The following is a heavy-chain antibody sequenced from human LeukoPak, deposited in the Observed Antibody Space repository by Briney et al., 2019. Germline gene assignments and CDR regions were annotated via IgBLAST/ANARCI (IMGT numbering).Heavy chain of an antibody. Sequence: GGSLRLSCAASGFTFSSYWMSWVRQAPGKGLERVANIKQDGSEKYYVDSVKGRFTISRDNAKNSLYLQMNSLRAEDTAVYYCARVMGDFWSGYHFDYWGQGTLVTVSS. CDR1: GFTFSSYW. J-gene: IGHJ4*02. V-gene: IGHV3-7*01. CDR2: IKQDGSEK. D-gene: IGHD3-3*01. CDR3: ARVMGDFWSGYHFDY.